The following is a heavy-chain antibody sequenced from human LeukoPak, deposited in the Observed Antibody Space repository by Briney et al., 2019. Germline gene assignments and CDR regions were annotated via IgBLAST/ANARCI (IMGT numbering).Heavy chain of an antibody. Sequence: ASVKVSCKASGYTFTGYYMHWVRQAPGQGLEWMGWINPNSGGTNYAQKFQGRVTMTVDTSTSTAYVELRSLRSDDTAVYYCARARRISMIVVVRDPFDIWGQGTMVTVSS. V-gene: IGHV1-2*02. J-gene: IGHJ3*02. D-gene: IGHD3-22*01. CDR2: INPNSGGT. CDR1: GYTFTGYY. CDR3: ARARRISMIVVVRDPFDI.